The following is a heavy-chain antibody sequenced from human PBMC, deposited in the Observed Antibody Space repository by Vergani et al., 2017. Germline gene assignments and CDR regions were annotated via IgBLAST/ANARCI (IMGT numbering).Heavy chain of an antibody. J-gene: IGHJ4*02. CDR1: GFSVSSSGVG. CDR2: IYWNDDK. D-gene: IGHD5-12*01. V-gene: IGHV2-5*01. CDR3: ARIRRRGRSGYDFFDF. Sequence: QITLKESGPTLVKPTQTLTLTCTVSGFSVSSSGVGVAWIRQPPGKALECLAIIYWNDDKRYSPSLMGRLTIAKDTSRNQVVLTMTNMDPVDTATYYCARIRRRGRSGYDFFDFWGQGILVTVAS.